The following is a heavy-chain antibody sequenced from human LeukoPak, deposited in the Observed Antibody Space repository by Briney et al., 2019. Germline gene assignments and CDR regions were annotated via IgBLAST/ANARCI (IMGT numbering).Heavy chain of an antibody. CDR1: GFTFSSYA. CDR3: GKSSGAWVVRGYFDY. D-gene: IGHD3-10*01. V-gene: IGHV3-23*01. J-gene: IGHJ4*02. Sequence: GGSLRLSCAASGFTFSSYAMSWVRQAPGKGLEWVSAISGSGGSTYYADSVKGRFTISRDNSKNTLYLQMNSLRAEDTAVYYCGKSSGAWVVRGYFDYWGQGTLVTVSS. CDR2: ISGSGGST.